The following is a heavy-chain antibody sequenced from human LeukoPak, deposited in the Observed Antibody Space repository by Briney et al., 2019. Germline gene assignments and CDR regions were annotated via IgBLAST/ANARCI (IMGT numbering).Heavy chain of an antibody. CDR1: GLTFSDYY. CDR2: INHSGST. J-gene: IGHJ3*01. D-gene: IGHD2-15*01. V-gene: IGHV4-34*08. Sequence: GALRLSCAASGLTFSDYYMSWIRQAPGKGLEWIGEINHSGSTSYNPSLKSRVTISVDTSKNQFSLRLSSVTAADTAVYYCANADRFCSGSCHVPDAFDFWGQGTMVTVSS. CDR3: ANADRFCSGSCHVPDAFDF.